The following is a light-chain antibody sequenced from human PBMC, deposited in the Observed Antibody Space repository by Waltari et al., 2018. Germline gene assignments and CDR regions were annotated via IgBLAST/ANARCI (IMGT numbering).Light chain of an antibody. CDR2: LGS. CDR1: QSPLHSNGYNH. J-gene: IGKJ2*01. Sequence: DDVMTHSPLYLPIIPGEPACIYCRSSQSPLHSNGYNHLDWYLQKPGQSPQLLIYLGSNRASGVPDRFSGSGSGTDFTLKVSRVEAEDVGVYYCMQALQTSYTFGQGTKLEIK. CDR3: MQALQTSYT. V-gene: IGKV2-28*01.